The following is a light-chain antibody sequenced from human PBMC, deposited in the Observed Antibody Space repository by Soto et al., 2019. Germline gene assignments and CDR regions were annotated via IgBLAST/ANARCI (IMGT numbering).Light chain of an antibody. CDR1: QSFRGL. J-gene: IGKJ5*01. Sequence: EIVLTKSPGTLSLSPGERGTLSCRASQSFRGLLAWYQQKPGQAPRLLIYGASTRATGIPARFSGSGSGTEFTLTISSLQSEDFAVYYCQQYNNWPPITFGQGTRLEIK. V-gene: IGKV3-15*01. CDR2: GAS. CDR3: QQYNNWPPIT.